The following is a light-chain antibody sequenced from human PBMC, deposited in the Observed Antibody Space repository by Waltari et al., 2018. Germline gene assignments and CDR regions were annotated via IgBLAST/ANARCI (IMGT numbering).Light chain of an antibody. CDR2: RNK. V-gene: IGLV1-40*01. CDR3: QSYDSSLSGSGV. CDR1: SSNIGAGYD. Sequence: QSVLTQPPSVSGAPGQRVTISCNGSSSNIGAGYDVHWYQQLPGTAPKVLMYRNKNRPAGVPDRFSVSKSGTSASLAITGLQAEDEADYFCQSYDSSLSGSGVFGGGTRLTVL. J-gene: IGLJ3*02.